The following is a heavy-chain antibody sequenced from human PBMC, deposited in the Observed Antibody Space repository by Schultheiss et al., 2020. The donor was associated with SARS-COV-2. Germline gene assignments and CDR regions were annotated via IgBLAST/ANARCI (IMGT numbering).Heavy chain of an antibody. Sequence: SETLSLTCTVSGGSISSSSYYWGWIRQPPGKGLEWIGSIYYSGSTYYNPSLKSRVTISVDTSKNQFSLKLSSVTAADTAVYYCASQYSSSWSHYYYYGMDVWGQGTTVTVSS. J-gene: IGHJ6*02. D-gene: IGHD6-13*01. V-gene: IGHV4-39*01. CDR1: GGSISSSSYY. CDR3: ASQYSSSWSHYYYYGMDV. CDR2: IYYSGST.